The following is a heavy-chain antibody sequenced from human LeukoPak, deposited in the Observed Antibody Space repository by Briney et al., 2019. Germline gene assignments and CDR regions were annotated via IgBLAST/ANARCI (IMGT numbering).Heavy chain of an antibody. Sequence: GGSLRLSCAASGFTFSSYSMNWVRQAPGKGLVWVSRINSDGSSTSYADSVKGRFTISRDNAKNTLYLQMNSLRAEDTAVYYCARDGGYSSSWLSYYYYYGMDVWGQGTTVTVSS. CDR1: GFTFSSYS. D-gene: IGHD6-13*01. CDR3: ARDGGYSSSWLSYYYYYGMDV. V-gene: IGHV3-74*01. J-gene: IGHJ6*02. CDR2: INSDGSST.